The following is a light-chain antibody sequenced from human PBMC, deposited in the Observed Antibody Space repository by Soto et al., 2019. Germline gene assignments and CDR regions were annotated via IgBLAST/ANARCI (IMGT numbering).Light chain of an antibody. V-gene: IGKV1-5*03. J-gene: IGKJ4*01. CDR2: KAS. CDR1: QSISTW. Sequence: DLQMTQSPSTLSASVGDRVTITCRASQSISTWLAWYQQKPGKAPKLLIYKASSLEGGVPSRFGGSGSGTLFNITISSLHPDDLATYYCQQYNTYPLTFGGGTTVDIK. CDR3: QQYNTYPLT.